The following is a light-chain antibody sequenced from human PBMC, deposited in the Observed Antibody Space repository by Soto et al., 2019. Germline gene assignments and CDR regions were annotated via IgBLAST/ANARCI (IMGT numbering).Light chain of an antibody. J-gene: IGKJ1*01. CDR3: QQYNSYPWT. CDR1: QSVSSW. V-gene: IGKV1-5*03. CDR2: KAS. Sequence: IKMTQSPSTLSAYVGDRVTLTCPASQSVSSWLAWFQQKPGKAPKLLIYKASSLQSGVSSRFSGGGSGTEFTLTISSLQPDDFATYYCQQYNSYPWTFGQGTKVDIK.